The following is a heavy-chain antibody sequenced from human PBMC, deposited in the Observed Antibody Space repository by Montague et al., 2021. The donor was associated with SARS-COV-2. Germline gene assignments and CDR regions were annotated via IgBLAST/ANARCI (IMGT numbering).Heavy chain of an antibody. CDR3: ARTTYFDLASIYYYVMDV. D-gene: IGHD3-9*01. CDR1: GGSINNYY. V-gene: IGHV4-59*08. Sequence: SETLSLTCTVSGGSINNYYWSWIRQPPGRGLEWMGYSYYSGSTEYSPSPKSRGTMSIDTSKNKYSLRLNSVTAADTAVYFCARTTYFDLASIYYYVMDVWGQGTTVTVSS. CDR2: SYYSGST. J-gene: IGHJ6*02.